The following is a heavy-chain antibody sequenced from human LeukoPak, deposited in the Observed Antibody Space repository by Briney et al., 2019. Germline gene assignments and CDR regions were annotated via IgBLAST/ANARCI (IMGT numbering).Heavy chain of an antibody. CDR3: ASSVYYDSHQGWFDP. V-gene: IGHV1-46*01. CDR2: INPSGGST. Sequence: GSSVKVSCKASGYTFTSYYMHWVRQAPGQGLEWMGIINPSGGSTSYAQKFQGRVTMTRNMSMSTVYMELSSLRSEDTAVYYCASSVYYDSHQGWFDPWGQGTLVTVSS. D-gene: IGHD3-22*01. CDR1: GYTFTSYY. J-gene: IGHJ5*02.